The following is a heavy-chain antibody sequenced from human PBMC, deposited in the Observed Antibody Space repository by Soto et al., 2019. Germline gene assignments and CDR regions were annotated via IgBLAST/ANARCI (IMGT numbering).Heavy chain of an antibody. CDR2: IIPIFGTA. D-gene: IGHD3-22*01. CDR1: GGTFSSYA. V-gene: IGHV1-69*01. Sequence: QVQLVQSGAEVKKPGSSVKVSCKASGGTFSSYAISWVRQAPGQGLEWMGGIIPIFGTANYAQKFQGRVTITADEYTSTAYMELSSLRSEDTAVYYCAGGDYYDSSGYYYPGTNAFDIWGQGTMVTVSS. J-gene: IGHJ3*02. CDR3: AGGDYYDSSGYYYPGTNAFDI.